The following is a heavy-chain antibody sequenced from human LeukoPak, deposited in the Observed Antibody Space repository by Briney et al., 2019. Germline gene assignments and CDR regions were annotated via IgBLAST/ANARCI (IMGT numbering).Heavy chain of an antibody. Sequence: PGGSLRLSCAASGVTFSSDAMSWVRQAPGEGLEWVSGISGSGGSTYYADSVKGRFTISRDNSKNTLYLQLNSLRAEDTAVYYCAKFLVVAAAATGTAFDYWGQGTLVTVSS. J-gene: IGHJ4*02. V-gene: IGHV3-23*01. D-gene: IGHD2-15*01. CDR2: ISGSGGST. CDR3: AKFLVVAAAATGTAFDY. CDR1: GVTFSSDA.